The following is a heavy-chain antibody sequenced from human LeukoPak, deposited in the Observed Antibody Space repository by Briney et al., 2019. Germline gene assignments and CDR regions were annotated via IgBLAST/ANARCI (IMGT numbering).Heavy chain of an antibody. CDR1: GYTFTSYT. D-gene: IGHD3-9*01. J-gene: IGHJ5*02. Sequence: ASVKVSCKASGYTFTSYTMNWVRQAPGQGLEWMGWINTNTGNPTYAQDFTGRFVFSLDTSVSTAYLQISSLKAEDTAVYYCARDLDFDWLLGWFDPWGQGTLVTVSS. V-gene: IGHV7-4-1*02. CDR2: INTNTGNP. CDR3: ARDLDFDWLLGWFDP.